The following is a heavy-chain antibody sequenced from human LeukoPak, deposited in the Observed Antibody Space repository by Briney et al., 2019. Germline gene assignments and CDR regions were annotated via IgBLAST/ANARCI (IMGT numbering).Heavy chain of an antibody. D-gene: IGHD6-19*01. CDR1: GFTFSSYA. CDR3: ARVGSSGWPSDY. Sequence: GGSLRLSCAASGFTFSSYAMNWVRQAPGKGLEWVSSITSDSSFIYYADSVKGRFTISRDNAKNSLYLQMNSLGAEDTAVYYCARVGSSGWPSDYWGQGTLVTVSS. V-gene: IGHV3-21*01. CDR2: ITSDSSFI. J-gene: IGHJ4*02.